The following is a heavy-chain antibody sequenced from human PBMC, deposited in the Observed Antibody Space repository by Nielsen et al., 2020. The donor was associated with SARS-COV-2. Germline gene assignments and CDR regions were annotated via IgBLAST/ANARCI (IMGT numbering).Heavy chain of an antibody. Sequence: RQAPGKALEWLALIYWNDGKRYSPSLNTRLTITKDTSKNQVVLTMTNVDPVDTATYYCAHSIRGAGISMVRGILTTTYSNYAMDVWGQGTTVTVSS. CDR2: IYWNDGK. D-gene: IGHD3-10*01. V-gene: IGHV2-5*01. CDR3: AHSIRGAGISMVRGILTTTYSNYAMDV. J-gene: IGHJ6*02.